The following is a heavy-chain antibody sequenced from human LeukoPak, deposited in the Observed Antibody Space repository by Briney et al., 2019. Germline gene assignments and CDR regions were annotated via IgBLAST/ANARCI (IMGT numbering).Heavy chain of an antibody. CDR2: VYYNRIT. V-gene: IGHV4-59*01. J-gene: IGHJ4*02. Sequence: SETLSLTCTVSGVSINTYFWSWIRQPPGKGLGWIGYVYYNRITNYNPSLKSRVSISLDTSKNQFSLRLNSVTAAETAVYYCASQLGGTTFHWGQGTLVTVSS. CDR1: GVSINTYF. CDR3: ASQLGGTTFH. D-gene: IGHD1/OR15-1a*01.